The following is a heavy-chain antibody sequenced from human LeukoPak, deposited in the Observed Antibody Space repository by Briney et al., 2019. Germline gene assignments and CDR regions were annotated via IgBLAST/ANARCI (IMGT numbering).Heavy chain of an antibody. Sequence: ASVKVSCKASGYTFTSYGISSVRQAPVQGLEWMGWISAYNGNTNYAQKLQGRVTMTTDTSTSTAYMELRSLRSDDTAVYYCARDLGNYDSSGLDYWGQGTLVTVSS. CDR3: ARDLGNYDSSGLDY. V-gene: IGHV1-18*01. J-gene: IGHJ4*02. CDR1: GYTFTSYG. D-gene: IGHD3-22*01. CDR2: ISAYNGNT.